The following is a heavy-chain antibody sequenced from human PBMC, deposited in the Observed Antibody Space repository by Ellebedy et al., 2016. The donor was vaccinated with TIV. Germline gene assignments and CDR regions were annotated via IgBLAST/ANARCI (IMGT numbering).Heavy chain of an antibody. CDR3: ARKGDYGSGSYYVYYYYAMDV. CDR2: IKQDGSEK. V-gene: IGHV3-7*03. CDR1: GFTFSTYW. Sequence: GESLKISCAASGFTFSTYWMSWVRQGPGKGLEWVANIKQDGSEKYYVDSVKGRFTISRDNAKTSLYLQMNRLRAEDTAVYYCARKGDYGSGSYYVYYYYAMDVWGQGTTVTVSS. J-gene: IGHJ6*02. D-gene: IGHD3-10*01.